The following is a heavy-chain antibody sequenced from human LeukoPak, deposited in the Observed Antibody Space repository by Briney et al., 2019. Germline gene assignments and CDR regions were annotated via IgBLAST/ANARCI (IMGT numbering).Heavy chain of an antibody. CDR1: GFTFSSYG. J-gene: IGHJ5*02. V-gene: IGHV3-7*01. CDR3: ARDPMKTYYYGSGSPNWFDP. D-gene: IGHD3-10*01. CDR2: IEQDGSEK. Sequence: GGSLRLSCAASGFTFSSYGMHWVRQAPGKGLEWVANIEQDGSEKYYVDSVKGRFTISRDNAKNSLYLQMNSLRAEDTAVYYCARDPMKTYYYGSGSPNWFDPWGQGTLVTVSS.